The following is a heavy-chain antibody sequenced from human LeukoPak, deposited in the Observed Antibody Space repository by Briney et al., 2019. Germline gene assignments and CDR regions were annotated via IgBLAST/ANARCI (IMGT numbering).Heavy chain of an antibody. D-gene: IGHD3-10*02. CDR2: IYYSGST. CDR1: GGSISRSDYY. Sequence: NPSETLSLTCTVSGGSISRSDYYWSWIRQPPGKGLEWIGYIYYSGSTYYNPSLKSRVTISVDTSKNQFSLKLSSVTTADTAVYYCARHGREDVVDFDNWGQGTLVTVSS. CDR3: ARHGREDVVDFDN. J-gene: IGHJ4*02. V-gene: IGHV4-30-4*01.